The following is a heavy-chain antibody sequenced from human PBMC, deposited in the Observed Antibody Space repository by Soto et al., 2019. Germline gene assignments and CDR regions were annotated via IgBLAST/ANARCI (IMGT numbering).Heavy chain of an antibody. V-gene: IGHV3-15*01. CDR1: GFTFSNAW. CDR3: ATGGHFYGD. Sequence: EAQLVESGGGLVKPGGSLRLSCAASGFTFSNAWMSWVRQAPGKGLEWVGRIKRMADGGTTDYAAPVKGRFTISRDDSDNTVYLQMTSLKIEDTAVYYCATGGHFYGDCGQGTLVTVSS. CDR2: IKRMADGGTT. J-gene: IGHJ4*02. D-gene: IGHD3-10*01.